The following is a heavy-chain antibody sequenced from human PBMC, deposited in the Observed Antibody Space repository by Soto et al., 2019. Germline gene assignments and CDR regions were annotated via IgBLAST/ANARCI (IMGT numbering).Heavy chain of an antibody. CDR2: IKSKTDGGTT. J-gene: IGHJ4*02. V-gene: IGHV3-15*01. Sequence: EVQVVESGGGLVKPGGSLGLSCAASGFTFSDAWMSWVRQAPGKGLEWVGRIKSKTDGGTTDYAAPVKGRFTVSRDDSKNTLYLQMNSLKSEDTAVYYCTTASCSGGSCYSLDHWGQGTLVTVSS. CDR1: GFTFSDAW. CDR3: TTASCSGGSCYSLDH. D-gene: IGHD2-15*01.